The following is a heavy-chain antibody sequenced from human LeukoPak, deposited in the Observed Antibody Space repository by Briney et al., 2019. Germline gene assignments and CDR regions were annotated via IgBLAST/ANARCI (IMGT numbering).Heavy chain of an antibody. CDR2: IRTTGET. V-gene: IGHV3-13*01. CDR1: GFTFSSYD. CDR3: ARGGTYSRSWLRIDY. J-gene: IGHJ4*02. D-gene: IGHD6-13*01. Sequence: GGSLTLSRAASGFTFSSYDLFWVRQTTGKGLEWVSAIRTTGETYYLGSVKGRFTISRENAKNSLYLQMNSLRAGDTAVYYCARGGTYSRSWLRIDYWGQGTLVTVSS.